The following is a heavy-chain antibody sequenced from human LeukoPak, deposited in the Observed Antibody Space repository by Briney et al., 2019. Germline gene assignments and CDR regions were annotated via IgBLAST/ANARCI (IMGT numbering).Heavy chain of an antibody. CDR3: ARDHAYEYSSSRTLDY. Sequence: ASVKVSCKASVYTFTSYGISWVGRAAGQGREWMGWISAYKGNTNYAEKLQGRFTMATDTSTSTAYMELSSLRSDDTAVYYCARDHAYEYSSSRTLDYWGQGTLVTVSS. D-gene: IGHD6-6*01. J-gene: IGHJ4*02. CDR1: VYTFTSYG. V-gene: IGHV1-18*01. CDR2: ISAYKGNT.